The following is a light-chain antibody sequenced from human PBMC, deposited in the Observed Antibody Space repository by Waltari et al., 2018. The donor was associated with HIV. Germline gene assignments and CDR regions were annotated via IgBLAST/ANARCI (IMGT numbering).Light chain of an antibody. V-gene: IGLV3-10*01. Sequence: SFELTQPPSVPVSPGQTARLTCPGDTLPTKYAHCKQQNSGQAPVLVIYEDIKRPSGIPERFSGSSSGTVAILTISGAQVEDEADYYCYSTESSGTHRVFGGGTKLTVL. CDR2: EDI. CDR1: TLPTKY. CDR3: YSTESSGTHRV. J-gene: IGLJ3*02.